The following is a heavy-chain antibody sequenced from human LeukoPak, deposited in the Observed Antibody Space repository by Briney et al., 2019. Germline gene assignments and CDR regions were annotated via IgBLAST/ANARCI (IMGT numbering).Heavy chain of an antibody. V-gene: IGHV3-23*01. CDR1: GTTFSSYA. J-gene: IGHJ6*03. CDR3: AKFDLWLSDIVVVPAAPHLDYYYMDV. D-gene: IGHD2-2*01. CDR2: ISSNGGTT. Sequence: PGGSLRLSCAASGTTFSSYAMSWVRQAPGKGLEWVSTISSNGGTTYYTDSVKGRFTISRDNSKNTLYLQMNSLRAEDTAVHYCAKFDLWLSDIVVVPAAPHLDYYYMDVWGKGTTVTVSS.